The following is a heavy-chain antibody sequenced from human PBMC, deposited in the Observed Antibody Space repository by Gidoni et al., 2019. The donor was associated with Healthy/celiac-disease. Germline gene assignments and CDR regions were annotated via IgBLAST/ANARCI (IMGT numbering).Heavy chain of an antibody. Sequence: EVQLVDSGGGVVRPGGSLRLSCAASGFTFDDSGVSGVRQAPGKGLEWVSGINGNGGSTGYADAVKGRFTIARDNAKNALYLQMNSLRAEDTALDHCARVLPDSGSFSLPLDVGGQGTTVTVSS. CDR2: INGNGGST. V-gene: IGHV3-20*01. CDR1: GFTFDDSG. CDR3: ARVLPDSGSFSLPLDV. J-gene: IGHJ6*02. D-gene: IGHD1-26*01.